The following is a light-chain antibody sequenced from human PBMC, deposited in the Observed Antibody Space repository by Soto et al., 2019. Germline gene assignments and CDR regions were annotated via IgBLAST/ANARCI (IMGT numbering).Light chain of an antibody. Sequence: DIQMTQSPSSVSASVGDRVTITCRASQGISSWLAWYQLKPGKAPKLLIYAASSLQSGVPSRFSGSGSGTEFTLTISSLQPEDVATYYCQQANTCPALTFGGGTKVESK. CDR1: QGISSW. CDR2: AAS. CDR3: QQANTCPALT. V-gene: IGKV1-12*01. J-gene: IGKJ4*01.